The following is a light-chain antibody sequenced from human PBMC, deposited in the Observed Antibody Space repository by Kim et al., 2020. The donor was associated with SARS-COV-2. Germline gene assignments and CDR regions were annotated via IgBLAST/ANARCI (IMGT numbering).Light chain of an antibody. CDR1: FSNIGGNN. V-gene: IGLV1-44*01. J-gene: IGLJ1*01. CDR2: TNN. Sequence: GQRVSIYCSGSFSNIGGNNVNWYQHIPGRAPRLLIHTNNQRPSGVPDRFAGSKSDTSASLAISGLQSDDEADYYCAAWDGRLNAYVFGTGTKVTVL. CDR3: AAWDGRLNAYV.